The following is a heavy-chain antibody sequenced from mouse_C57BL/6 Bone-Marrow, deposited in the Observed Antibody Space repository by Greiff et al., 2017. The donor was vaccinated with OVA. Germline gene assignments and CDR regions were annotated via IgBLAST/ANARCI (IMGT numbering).Heavy chain of an antibody. J-gene: IGHJ4*01. CDR1: GYTFTSYG. CDR2: IYPRSGNT. V-gene: IGHV1-81*01. CDR3: ARSRLLLLLELDY. D-gene: IGHD1-1*01. Sequence: SGAELARPGASVKLSCKASGYTFTSYGISWVKQRTGQGLEWIGEIYPRSGNTYYNEKFKGKATLTADKSSSTAYMELRSLTSEDSAVYFCARSRLLLLLELDYWGQGTSVTVSS.